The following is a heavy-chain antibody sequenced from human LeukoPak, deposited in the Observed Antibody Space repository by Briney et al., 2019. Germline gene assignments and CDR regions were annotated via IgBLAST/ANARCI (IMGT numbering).Heavy chain of an antibody. CDR2: ISAYNGDT. D-gene: IGHD4-17*01. J-gene: IGHJ4*02. Sequence: ASVKVSCKASGYTFTGYYMHWVRQAPGQGLEWMGWISAYNGDTNFAQKFQGRVTMSTDTSTSTVYMELRSLRSDDTAVYYCARTYGDYWGQGTLATVSS. V-gene: IGHV1-18*04. CDR3: ARTYGDY. CDR1: GYTFTGYY.